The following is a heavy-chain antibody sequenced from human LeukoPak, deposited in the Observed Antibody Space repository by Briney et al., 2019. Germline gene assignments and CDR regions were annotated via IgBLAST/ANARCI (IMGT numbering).Heavy chain of an antibody. J-gene: IGHJ4*02. D-gene: IGHD2-15*01. CDR3: ARVYGDYCSGGSCPNDY. V-gene: IGHV4-34*01. CDR2: INHSGST. Sequence: SETLSLTCAVYGGSFSGYYWSWIRQPPGKGLEWIGEINHSGSTNYNPSLKSRVTISVDTSKNQFSLKLSSVTAADTAVYYCARVYGDYCSGGSCPNDYWGQGTLVTVSS. CDR1: GGSFSGYY.